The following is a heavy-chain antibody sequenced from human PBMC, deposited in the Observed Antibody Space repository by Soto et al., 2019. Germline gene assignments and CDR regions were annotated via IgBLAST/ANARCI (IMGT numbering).Heavy chain of an antibody. J-gene: IGHJ6*02. V-gene: IGHV1-3*01. D-gene: IGHD1-1*01. CDR3: ARIRTGTPQYYYYYYGMDV. CDR1: GYTFTSYA. CDR2: INAGNGNT. Sequence: VASVKVSCKASGYTFTSYAMHWVRQAPGQRLEWMGWINAGNGNTKYSQKFQGRVTITRDTSASTAYMELSSLRSEDTAVYYCARIRTGTPQYYYYYYGMDVWGQGTTVTVSS.